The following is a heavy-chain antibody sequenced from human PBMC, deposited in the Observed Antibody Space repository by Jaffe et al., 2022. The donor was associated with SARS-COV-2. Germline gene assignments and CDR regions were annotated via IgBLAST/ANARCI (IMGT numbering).Heavy chain of an antibody. J-gene: IGHJ6*03. CDR1: GFTLRSYW. V-gene: IGHV3-74*03. CDR3: ARETVVQGSYYVEV. CDR2: IRTDGSTT. D-gene: IGHD3-10*01. Sequence: DVQLEESGGGLVQPGGSLRLSCAASGFTLRSYWMQWVRQVPGKGLVWVSRIRTDGSTTMYADSVKGRFTISRDNAKNTLYLQMNSLTAEDTAIYYCARETVVQGSYYVEVWGTGTTVIVSS.